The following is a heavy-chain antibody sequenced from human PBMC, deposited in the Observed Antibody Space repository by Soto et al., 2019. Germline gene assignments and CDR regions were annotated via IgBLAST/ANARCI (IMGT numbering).Heavy chain of an antibody. CDR3: AKDHGSGSYCGDY. Sequence: QVQLVESGGGVVQPGRSLRLSCAASGFTFSSYGMHWVRQAPGKGLEWVAVISYDGSNKYYADSVKGRFTISRDNSKKHAVLEMNRLRGEGTGWVFCAKDHGSGSYCGDYWGQGTLVTVSS. CDR1: GFTFSSYG. CDR2: ISYDGSNK. J-gene: IGHJ4*02. D-gene: IGHD3-10*01. V-gene: IGHV3-30*18.